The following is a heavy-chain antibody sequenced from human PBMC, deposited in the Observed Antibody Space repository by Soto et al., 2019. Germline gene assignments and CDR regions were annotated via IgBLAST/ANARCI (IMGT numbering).Heavy chain of an antibody. CDR2: INTDGSTT. Sequence: EVQLVESGGGLVQPGGSPRLSCAASGFTFSNYWMHWVRQAPGKGPVWVSRINTDGSTTNYADSVKGRFTISRDNAKNTLYLQTNSRGAEDTAVYYCARDLGGYASHWGQGTLVTVSS. V-gene: IGHV3-74*01. CDR3: ARDLGGYASH. CDR1: GFTFSNYW. J-gene: IGHJ4*02. D-gene: IGHD3-16*01.